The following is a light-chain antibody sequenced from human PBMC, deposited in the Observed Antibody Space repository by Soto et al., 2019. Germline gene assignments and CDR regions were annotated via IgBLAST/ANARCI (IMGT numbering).Light chain of an antibody. CDR3: PHYNSYSEA. CDR1: QTVGSSF. J-gene: IGKJ1*01. Sequence: EIVLTQSPGTLSLSPGQRATLSCRASQTVGSSFLAWFQHKPGQAPRLLIYGASTRATGIPDRFSGSGSGTDFTLTISSLQPDDFATYYCPHYNSYSEAFGQGTKVDI. V-gene: IGKV3-20*01. CDR2: GAS.